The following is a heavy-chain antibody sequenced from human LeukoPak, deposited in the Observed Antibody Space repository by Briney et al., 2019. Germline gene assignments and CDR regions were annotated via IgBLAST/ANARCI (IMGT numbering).Heavy chain of an antibody. Sequence: GGSLRLSCAASGFTFSSYGMSWVRQAPGQGLEWVSGISGSGGATYYAGSVQGRFTMSRDNSKNTLYLQMNSLRADDTAIYYCVKNDGYRYGRNYGMDVWGQGTTVTVSS. D-gene: IGHD5-18*01. CDR3: VKNDGYRYGRNYGMDV. J-gene: IGHJ6*02. CDR2: ISGSGGAT. CDR1: GFTFSSYG. V-gene: IGHV3-23*01.